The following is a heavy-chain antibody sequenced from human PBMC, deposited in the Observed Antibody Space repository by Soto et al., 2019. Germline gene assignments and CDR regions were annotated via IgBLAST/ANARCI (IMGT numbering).Heavy chain of an antibody. CDR3: AGTSGTYYEPFDY. J-gene: IGHJ4*02. CDR2: IYSSGST. Sequence: SETLSLTCTVSGGSISGYYWNWIRQPPGKGLEWIGYIYSSGSTNHNPSLRGRATISLDTSKNQFSLNLNSVTAADTAVYYCAGTSGTYYEPFDYWGQGTLVTVPS. D-gene: IGHD1-26*01. V-gene: IGHV4-59*01. CDR1: GGSISGYY.